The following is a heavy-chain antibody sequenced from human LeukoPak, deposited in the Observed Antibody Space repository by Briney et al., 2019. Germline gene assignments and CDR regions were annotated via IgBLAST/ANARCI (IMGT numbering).Heavy chain of an antibody. D-gene: IGHD3-3*01. V-gene: IGHV3-21*01. CDR1: GFTFSRYS. J-gene: IGHJ6*03. CDR3: ARDYYDFWSGDYYYMDV. Sequence: GGSLRLSCVTSGFTFSRYSMRWVRRAPGKGLEWVSSIYFTGNYISYADSVKGRFTISRDNAKNSLYLQMNSLRAEDTAVYYCARDYYDFWSGDYYYMDVWGKGTTVTVSS. CDR2: IYFTGNYI.